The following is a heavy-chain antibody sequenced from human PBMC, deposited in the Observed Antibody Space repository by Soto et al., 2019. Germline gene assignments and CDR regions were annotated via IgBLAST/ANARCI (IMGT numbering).Heavy chain of an antibody. CDR2: IYYSGST. D-gene: IGHD3-16*01. Sequence: PSETLSLSCTVSGYSISNYYWGWIRQPPGKGLEWIGYIYYSGSTNYNPSLRSRITISVDTSKNQLSLKLNSVTAADTAVYFCARERDKLMDYWGQGTLVTAPQ. J-gene: IGHJ4*02. V-gene: IGHV4-59*01. CDR1: GYSISNYY. CDR3: ARERDKLMDY.